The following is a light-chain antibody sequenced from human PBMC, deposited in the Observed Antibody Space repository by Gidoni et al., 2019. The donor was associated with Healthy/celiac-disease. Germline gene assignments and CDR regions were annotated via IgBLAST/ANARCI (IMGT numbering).Light chain of an antibody. CDR1: QSVLYSSNNKNY. CDR2: CAS. CDR3: QQYYSPPYT. J-gene: IGKJ2*01. Sequence: DILRSPSPDSLAVSLGERATINCKSSQSVLYSSNNKNYLAWYQQKPGQPPKLLIYCASTRESGVPDRFSGSGSGTDFTLTISSLQAEDVAVYYCQQYYSPPYTFGQGTKLEIK. V-gene: IGKV4-1*01.